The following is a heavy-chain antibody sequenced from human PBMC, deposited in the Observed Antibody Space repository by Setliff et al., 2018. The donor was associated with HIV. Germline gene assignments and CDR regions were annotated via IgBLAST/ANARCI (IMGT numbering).Heavy chain of an antibody. CDR3: ARLRGRIVVPSAMPS. CDR1: GGTFSTYA. V-gene: IGHV1-69*10. D-gene: IGHD2-2*01. Sequence: SVKVCCKASGGTFSTYAISWVRQAPGRGLEWVGGIIPTLGVAHNAQKFQGRVTITADKSTNTAFMELSSLRSEDTAVYYCARLRGRIVVPSAMPSWGQGTLVTLSS. J-gene: IGHJ5*02. CDR2: IIPTLGVA.